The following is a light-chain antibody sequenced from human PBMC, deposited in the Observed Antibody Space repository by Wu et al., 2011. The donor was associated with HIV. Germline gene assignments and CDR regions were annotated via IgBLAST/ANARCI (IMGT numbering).Light chain of an antibody. J-gene: IGKJ1*01. CDR3: QKYNTAPWT. V-gene: IGKV3-20*01. CDR2: CI. Sequence: ATLSCRASQSVYGSYVAWYQQKPGQAPTTPHLRCIQQGHWHPRQVQGQWIWDRFTLTISSLQPEDVATYYCQKYNTAPWTFGQGTKVEMK. CDR1: QSVYGSY.